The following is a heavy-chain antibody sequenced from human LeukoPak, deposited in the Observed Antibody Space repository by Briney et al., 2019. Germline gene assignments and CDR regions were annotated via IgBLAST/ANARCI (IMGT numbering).Heavy chain of an antibody. CDR3: TGRRFGDYGLDV. D-gene: IGHD3-10*01. CDR1: GVTFGDYA. CDR2: IRSKVYGGTP. V-gene: IGHV3-49*04. Sequence: GGSLRLSCTTSGVTFGDYAMTWVRQAPGKGLEWVGFIRSKVYGGTPEYAASVKGRFTISRDDSKSIAYLQMNSLKTEDTAVYYCTGRRFGDYGLDVWGQGTTVIVSS. J-gene: IGHJ6*02.